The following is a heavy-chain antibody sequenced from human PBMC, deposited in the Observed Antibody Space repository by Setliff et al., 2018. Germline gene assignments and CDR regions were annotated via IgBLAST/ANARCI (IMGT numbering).Heavy chain of an antibody. CDR1: GFTFSSYG. Sequence: HPGGSLRLSCAASGFTFSSYGMHWVRQAPGKGLEWVAVISYDGSNKYYADSVKGRFTISRDNSKNTLYLQMNSLRAEDTAVYYCARDPSPYGPPYYFDYWGQGTLVTVSS. D-gene: IGHD3-10*01. CDR3: ARDPSPYGPPYYFDY. V-gene: IGHV3-30*03. CDR2: ISYDGSNK. J-gene: IGHJ4*02.